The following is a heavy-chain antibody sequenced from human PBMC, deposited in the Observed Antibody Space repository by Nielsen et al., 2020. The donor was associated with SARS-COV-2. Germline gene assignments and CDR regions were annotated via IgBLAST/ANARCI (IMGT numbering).Heavy chain of an antibody. CDR3: ARDSWDSLRYFVH. D-gene: IGHD3-22*01. Sequence: GESLKISCAASGFTFNTYAMHWVRQAPGKGLEWVAIISYDGSNKYYADSVKGRFTISRDDSKNTLYLQMNSLRPDDTAVYYCARDSWDSLRYFVHWGQGAQVTVSS. V-gene: IGHV3-30*04. J-gene: IGHJ4*02. CDR1: GFTFNTYA. CDR2: ISYDGSNK.